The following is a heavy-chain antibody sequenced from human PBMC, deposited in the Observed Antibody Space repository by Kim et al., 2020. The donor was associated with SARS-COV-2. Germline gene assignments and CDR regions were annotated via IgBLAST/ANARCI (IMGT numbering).Heavy chain of an antibody. J-gene: IGHJ4*02. D-gene: IGHD5-18*01. CDR1: GGSISSGGYY. CDR2: IYYSGGT. V-gene: IGHV4-31*03. Sequence: SETLSLTCTVSGGSISSGGYYWSWIRQHPGKGLEWIGYIYYSGGTYYNPSLKSRVTISVDTSKNQFSLKLSSVTAADTAVYYCARDPVDTPMPAPYFDYWGQGTLVTVSS. CDR3: ARDPVDTPMPAPYFDY.